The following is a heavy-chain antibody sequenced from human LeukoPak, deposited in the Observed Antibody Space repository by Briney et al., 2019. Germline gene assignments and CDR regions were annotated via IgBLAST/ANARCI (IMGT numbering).Heavy chain of an antibody. CDR2: IRYDGNDK. V-gene: IGHV3-30*02. Sequence: PGGSLRLSCAASGFTFSYYGMHWVRQAPGKGLEWVAFIRYDGNDKYYAESVKGRFTISRDNSKNTLYLQMNSLRAEDTAVYYCARDRGAIVGATFDYWGQGTLVTVSS. D-gene: IGHD1-26*01. CDR1: GFTFSYYG. J-gene: IGHJ4*02. CDR3: ARDRGAIVGATFDY.